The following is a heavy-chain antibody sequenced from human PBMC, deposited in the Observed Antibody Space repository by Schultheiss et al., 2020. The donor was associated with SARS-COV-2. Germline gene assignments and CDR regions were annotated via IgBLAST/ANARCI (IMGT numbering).Heavy chain of an antibody. J-gene: IGHJ4*02. Sequence: GGSLRLPCAASGFTFSNAWMSWVRQAPGKGLEWVGRIKSKTDGGTTDYAAPVKGRFTISRDDSKNTLYLQMNSLRAEDTAVYYCARDESSGGYQGPFDYWGQGTLVTVSS. CDR3: ARDESSGGYQGPFDY. CDR1: GFTFSNAW. V-gene: IGHV3-15*01. D-gene: IGHD6-19*01. CDR2: IKSKTDGGTT.